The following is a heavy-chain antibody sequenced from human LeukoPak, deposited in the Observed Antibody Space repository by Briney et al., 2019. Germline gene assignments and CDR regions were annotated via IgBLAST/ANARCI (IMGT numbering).Heavy chain of an antibody. CDR2: IYPGDSDT. D-gene: IGHD3-10*01. CDR1: GYSFPNYW. Sequence: GESLKISCKGSGYSFPNYWIGWVRQMPGKGLEWMGIIYPGDSDTKYSPSFQGQVTISADKSISTAYLQWSSLKASDTAMYYCARGTTIRGNWSDPWGQGTLVTVSS. V-gene: IGHV5-51*01. CDR3: ARGTTIRGNWSDP. J-gene: IGHJ5*02.